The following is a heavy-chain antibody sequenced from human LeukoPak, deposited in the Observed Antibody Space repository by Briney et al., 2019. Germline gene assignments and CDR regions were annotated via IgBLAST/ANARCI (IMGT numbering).Heavy chain of an antibody. CDR2: IYYSGST. CDR3: ARDGVHQGGYYSYYMDV. D-gene: IGHD2-8*01. Sequence: PSETLSLTCTVSGGSISSYYWSWIRQPPGKGLEWIGYIYYSGSTNYNPSLKSRVTISVDTSKNQFSLKVSSVTAADTAVYYCARDGVHQGGYYSYYMDVWGKGTTVTVSS. J-gene: IGHJ6*03. V-gene: IGHV4-59*01. CDR1: GGSISSYY.